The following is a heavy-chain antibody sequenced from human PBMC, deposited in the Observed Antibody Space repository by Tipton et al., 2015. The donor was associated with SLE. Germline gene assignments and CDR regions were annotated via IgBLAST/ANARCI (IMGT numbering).Heavy chain of an antibody. V-gene: IGHV4-61*09. J-gene: IGHJ3*02. Sequence: TLSLTCTVSGGSITSGTYYWTWIRQPAGKGLEWIGHISSRGSTNYNPSLKSRVTISLDTSKNQLSLRLSSVTAADTAVYYCARGSPSTIFGGAFDIWGRGTVVTVSS. CDR1: GGSITSGTYY. CDR2: ISSRGST. CDR3: ARGSPSTIFGGAFDI. D-gene: IGHD3-3*01.